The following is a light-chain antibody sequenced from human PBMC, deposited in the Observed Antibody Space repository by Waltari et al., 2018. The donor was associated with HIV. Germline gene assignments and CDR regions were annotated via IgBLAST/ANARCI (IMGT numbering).Light chain of an antibody. CDR2: EVT. CDR3: SSYAGSNKLV. CDR1: SSDVGGYNY. J-gene: IGLJ2*01. V-gene: IGLV2-8*01. Sequence: QSALTQPPSASGSPGPSVTISCPGTSSDVGGYNYVSWYQQHPGNAPKLIIYEVTERPSGVPDRFSGSKSGNTASLTVSGLQAEDEADYYCSSYAGSNKLVFGGGTKLTVV.